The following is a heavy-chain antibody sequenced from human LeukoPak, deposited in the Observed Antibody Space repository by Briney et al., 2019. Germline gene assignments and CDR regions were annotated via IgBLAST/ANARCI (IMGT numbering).Heavy chain of an antibody. Sequence: GRSLRLSCAASGFTFSSYAMHWVRQAPGKGLEWVSAISGSGGSTYYADSVKGRFTISRDNSKNTLYLQMNSLRAEDTAVYYCACLECGDWFDPWGQGTLVTVSS. CDR1: GFTFSSYA. V-gene: IGHV3-23*01. CDR3: ACLECGDWFDP. J-gene: IGHJ5*02. CDR2: ISGSGGST. D-gene: IGHD2/OR15-2a*01.